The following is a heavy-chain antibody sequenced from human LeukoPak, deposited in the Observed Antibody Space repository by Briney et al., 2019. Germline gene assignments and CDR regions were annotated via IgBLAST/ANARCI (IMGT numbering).Heavy chain of an antibody. CDR2: INHSGST. J-gene: IGHJ4*02. D-gene: IGHD1-20*01. V-gene: IGHV4-34*01. CDR3: ASLGITGTQHFDY. Sequence: SETLSLTCAVYGGSFSGYYWSWIRQPPGKGLEWIGEINHSGSTNYNPSLKSRVTISVDTSKNQFSLKLSSVTAADTAVYYCASLGITGTQHFDYWGQETLVTVSS. CDR1: GGSFSGYY.